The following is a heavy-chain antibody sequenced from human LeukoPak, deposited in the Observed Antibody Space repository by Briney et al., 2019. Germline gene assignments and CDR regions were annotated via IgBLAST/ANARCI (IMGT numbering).Heavy chain of an antibody. D-gene: IGHD3-22*01. J-gene: IGHJ4*02. CDR2: INPNSGGT. CDR3: ARVYYDSSGYCNSDY. V-gene: IGHV1-2*02. Sequence: ASVKVSCKASGYTFTGYYMHWVRQAPGQGLEWMGWINPNSGGTNYAQKFQGRVTMTRDTSISTAYMELSRLRSDDTAVYYCARVYYDSSGYCNSDYWGQGTLVTVSS. CDR1: GYTFTGYY.